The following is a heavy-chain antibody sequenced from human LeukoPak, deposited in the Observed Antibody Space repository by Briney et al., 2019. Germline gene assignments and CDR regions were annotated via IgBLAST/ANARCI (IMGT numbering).Heavy chain of an antibody. CDR1: GFTFSNYG. D-gene: IGHD2-2*01. CDR2: ISYDGSNK. V-gene: IGHV3-30*18. Sequence: PGRSLRLSCAASGFTFSNYGMHWVRQAPGKGLEWVAVISYDGSNKYYADSVKGRFTISRDNSKNTLYLQMNSLRAEDTAVYYCAKDYRRYCSSTSCQPFDYWGQGTLVTVSS. J-gene: IGHJ4*02. CDR3: AKDYRRYCSSTSCQPFDY.